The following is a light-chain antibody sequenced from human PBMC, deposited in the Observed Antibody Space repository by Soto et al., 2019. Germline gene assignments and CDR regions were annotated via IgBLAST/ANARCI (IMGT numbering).Light chain of an antibody. CDR2: DVS. Sequence: QSALTQPASVSGSPGQSITISCTGSSSDVGDYNYVAWYQQHPDKAPTLMIFDVSRRTSGVSNRFSGSKSGSTASLTISGLQAEDEADYFCSSYSSSGTLYVCGNGTKLTVL. V-gene: IGLV2-14*03. J-gene: IGLJ1*01. CDR3: SSYSSSGTLYV. CDR1: SSDVGDYNY.